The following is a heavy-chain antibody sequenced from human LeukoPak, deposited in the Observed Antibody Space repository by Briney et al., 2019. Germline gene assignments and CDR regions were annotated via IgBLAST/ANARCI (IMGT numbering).Heavy chain of an antibody. V-gene: IGHV3-53*01. CDR3: AREDGYGGNSFDY. J-gene: IGHJ4*02. Sequence: GGSLRLFCAASGFTVSRNYMSWVRQAPGKGLEWVSIIYSGGSTYYADSVKGRFTISRDNSKNTLYLQMNSLRAEDTAVYYCAREDGYGGNSFDYWGQGTLVTVSS. D-gene: IGHD4-23*01. CDR1: GFTVSRNY. CDR2: IYSGGST.